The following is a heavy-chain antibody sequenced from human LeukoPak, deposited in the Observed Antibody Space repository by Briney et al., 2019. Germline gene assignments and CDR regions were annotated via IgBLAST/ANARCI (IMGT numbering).Heavy chain of an antibody. Sequence: GGSLRLSCAASGFTFSTYSMNWVRQAPGKGLEWISYITSSSSIYYADSVKGRFTISRDNAKNSLYLQMNSLRAEDTAVYYCADSSWHYWGQGTLVTVSS. D-gene: IGHD6-13*01. CDR3: ADSSWHY. CDR2: ITSSSSI. J-gene: IGHJ4*02. CDR1: GFTFSTYS. V-gene: IGHV3-21*05.